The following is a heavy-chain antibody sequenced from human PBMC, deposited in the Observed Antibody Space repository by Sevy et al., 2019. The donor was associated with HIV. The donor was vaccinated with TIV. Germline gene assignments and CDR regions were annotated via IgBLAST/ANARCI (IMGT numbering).Heavy chain of an antibody. CDR2: IYYSGST. Sequence: SEILSLTCTVSGGSISSYYWSWIRQPPGKGLEWIGYIYYSGSTNYNPSLKSRVTISVDTSKNQFSLKLSSVTAADTAVYYCARETERDAFDIWGQGTMVTVSS. V-gene: IGHV4-59*01. CDR1: GGSISSYY. CDR3: ARETERDAFDI. J-gene: IGHJ3*02.